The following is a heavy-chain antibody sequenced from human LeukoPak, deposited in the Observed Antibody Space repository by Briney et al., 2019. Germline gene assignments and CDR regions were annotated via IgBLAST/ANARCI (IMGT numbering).Heavy chain of an antibody. V-gene: IGHV3-11*04. D-gene: IGHD4/OR15-4a*01. J-gene: IGHJ4*02. Sequence: NGSRSDYADSVKGRFTISRDNADNSLYLQMNSLRAEDTAVYYCATNRRGAFDNWGQGTLVTVSS. CDR2: NGSRS. CDR3: ATNRRGAFDN.